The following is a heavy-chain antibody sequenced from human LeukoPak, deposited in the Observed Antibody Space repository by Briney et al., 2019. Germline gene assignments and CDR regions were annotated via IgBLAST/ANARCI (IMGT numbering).Heavy chain of an antibody. D-gene: IGHD5-18*01. V-gene: IGHV4-38-2*02. CDR3: ARGGIQLWLRNNWFDP. J-gene: IGHJ5*02. CDR1: GYSISSGYY. CDR2: IYRSGST. Sequence: PSETLSLTCTVSGYSISSGYYWVWIRQPPGKGLEWIGSIYRSGSTNYNPSLKSRVTISVDTSEDQFSLKVTSVTAADTAVYYCARGGIQLWLRNNWFDPWGQGTLVTVSS.